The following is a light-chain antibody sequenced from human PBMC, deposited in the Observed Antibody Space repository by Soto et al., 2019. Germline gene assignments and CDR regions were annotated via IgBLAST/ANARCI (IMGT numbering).Light chain of an antibody. J-gene: IGLJ2*01. CDR3: SSYGGYNSVV. CDR2: EVT. CDR1: SGDVGYYNF. Sequence: QSVLTQPPSASGSPGQSVTISFTGTSGDVGYYNFVSWYQQHPGKPPKLMIYEVTKRPSGVPDRFSGSKSGNTASLTVSGLQAEDEADYYCSSYGGYNSVVFGGGTKLTVL. V-gene: IGLV2-8*01.